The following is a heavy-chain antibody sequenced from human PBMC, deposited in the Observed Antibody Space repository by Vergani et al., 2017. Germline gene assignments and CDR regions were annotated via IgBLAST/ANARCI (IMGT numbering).Heavy chain of an antibody. V-gene: IGHV1-18*01. CDR2: ISAYNGNT. D-gene: IGHD1-26*01. CDR1: GYTFTSYG. CDR3: AREQILPSQGWELADTRYYFDY. J-gene: IGHJ4*02. Sequence: QVQLVQSGAEVKKPGASVKVSCKASGYTFTSYGISWVRQAPGQGLEWMGWISAYNGNTNYAQKLQGRVTMPTDTSTSTAYMELRSLRSDDTAVYYRAREQILPSQGWELADTRYYFDYWGQGTLVTVSS.